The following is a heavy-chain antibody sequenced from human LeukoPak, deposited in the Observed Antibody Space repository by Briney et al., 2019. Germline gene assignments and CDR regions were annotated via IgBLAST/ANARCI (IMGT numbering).Heavy chain of an antibody. J-gene: IGHJ4*02. CDR2: IKHDGSET. Sequence: GGSLRLSCVVSGLTFSSYWMSWVRQAPGKGLEWVANIKHDGSETYYVDSVKGRFTISRDNAKNSLYLQMNSLGAEDTAVYYCARGGGAADYWRQGTLVTVSS. V-gene: IGHV3-7*01. CDR1: GLTFSSYW. CDR3: ARGGGAADY. D-gene: IGHD3-16*01.